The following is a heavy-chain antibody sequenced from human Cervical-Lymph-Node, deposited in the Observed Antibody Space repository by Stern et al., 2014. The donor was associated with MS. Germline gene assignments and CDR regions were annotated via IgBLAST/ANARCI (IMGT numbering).Heavy chain of an antibody. D-gene: IGHD6-19*01. Sequence: EDQLVESGGTLVQPGGSLRLSCAASGFTFSSYAMSWVRQAPGKGLEWVSVISGSDGSTFYADSVKGWFTISRDNSKNTLFLQMNSLRAEDTAVYYCAKVYGSGPFDYWGQGTLVTVSS. CDR3: AKVYGSGPFDY. CDR1: GFTFSSYA. V-gene: IGHV3-23*04. J-gene: IGHJ4*02. CDR2: ISGSDGST.